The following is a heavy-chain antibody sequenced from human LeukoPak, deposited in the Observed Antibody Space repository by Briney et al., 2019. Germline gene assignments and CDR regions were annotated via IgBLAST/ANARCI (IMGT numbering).Heavy chain of an antibody. CDR2: ISAYNGNT. CDR1: GCTFTSYG. D-gene: IGHD3-3*01. V-gene: IGHV1-18*01. CDR3: ARVFTIFGGEFDY. J-gene: IGHJ4*02. Sequence: ASVRVSCKASGCTFTSYGISWVRQAPGQGLEWMGWISAYNGNTNYAQTLQGRVTITTDTSTSTAYMELRSLRSDDTAVYYCARVFTIFGGEFDYWGQGTLVTVSS.